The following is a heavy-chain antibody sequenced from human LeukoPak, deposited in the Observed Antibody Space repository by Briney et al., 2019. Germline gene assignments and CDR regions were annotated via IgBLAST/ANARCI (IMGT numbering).Heavy chain of an antibody. CDR3: ARQTTTYYDFWSGYYMGDYFDY. J-gene: IGHJ4*02. CDR1: GVSISSSSYY. Sequence: SETLSLTCTVSGVSISSSSYYWGWIRQPPGKGLEWIGSIYYSGSTYYNPSLKSRVTISVDTSKNQFSLKLSSVTAADTAVYYCARQTTTYYDFWSGYYMGDYFDYWGQGTLVTVSS. CDR2: IYYSGST. D-gene: IGHD3-3*01. V-gene: IGHV4-39*01.